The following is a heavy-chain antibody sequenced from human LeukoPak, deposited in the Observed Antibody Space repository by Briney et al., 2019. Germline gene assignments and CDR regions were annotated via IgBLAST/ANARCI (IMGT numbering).Heavy chain of an antibody. V-gene: IGHV5-51*01. CDR2: INPGDSYI. CDR1: GYSFSSYW. D-gene: IGHD2-15*01. J-gene: IGHJ4*02. Sequence: GESLKISCKGSGYSFSSYWIGWVRQMRGKGLEWMGIINPGDSYIRYGPSFQGQITISVDKSIKTAYLQWGSLKASDTAMYYCARHSSYCSATSCFPKEWGQGTLVTVSS. CDR3: ARHSSYCSATSCFPKE.